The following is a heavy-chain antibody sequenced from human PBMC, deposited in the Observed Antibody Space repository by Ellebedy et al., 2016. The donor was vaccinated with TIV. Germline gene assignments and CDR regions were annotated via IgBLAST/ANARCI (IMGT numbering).Heavy chain of an antibody. Sequence: GGSLRLSXAGFGFSFVDNWMFWVRQVPGKGPVWVSRINSDGSSASYADFVKGRFTISRDNAKNTLYLQMNSLRAEDTAVYYCVGFHIQVGPLIKAAWGQGTLVTVSS. D-gene: IGHD1-26*01. V-gene: IGHV3-74*01. CDR2: INSDGSSA. J-gene: IGHJ4*02. CDR1: GFSFVDNW. CDR3: VGFHIQVGPLIKAA.